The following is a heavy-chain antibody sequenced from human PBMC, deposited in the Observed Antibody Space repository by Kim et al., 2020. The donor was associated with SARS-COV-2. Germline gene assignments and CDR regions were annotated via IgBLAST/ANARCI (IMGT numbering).Heavy chain of an antibody. V-gene: IGHV4-39*01. CDR2: IYYSGST. D-gene: IGHD3-10*01. CDR3: AGRPDGSGSCYAYYF. J-gene: IGHJ4*01. CDR1: GGSISSSSYY. Sequence: SETLSLTCTVSGGSISSSSYYWGWIRQPRGKGLEWIGSIYYSGSTDYNSSLKSRVTIAVDTSKNQFSLKLSSVTAADTAVDYVAGRPDGSGSCYAYYF.